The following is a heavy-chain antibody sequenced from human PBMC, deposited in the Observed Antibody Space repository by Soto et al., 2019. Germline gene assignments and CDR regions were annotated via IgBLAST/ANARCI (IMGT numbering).Heavy chain of an antibody. CDR3: ARGPFYESSGYYIGY. D-gene: IGHD3-22*01. CDR2: IIPIFGTA. Sequence: ASVKVSCKASGGTFSSYAISWVRQAPGQGLEWMGGIIPIFGTANYAQKFQGRVTITADESTSTAYMELSSLRSEDTAVYYCARGPFYESSGYYIGYWGQGTLVTVSS. CDR1: GGTFSSYA. V-gene: IGHV1-69*13. J-gene: IGHJ4*02.